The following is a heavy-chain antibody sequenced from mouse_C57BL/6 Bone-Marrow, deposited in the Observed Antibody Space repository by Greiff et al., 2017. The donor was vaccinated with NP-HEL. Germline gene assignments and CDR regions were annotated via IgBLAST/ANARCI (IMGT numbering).Heavy chain of an antibody. CDR3: ARLITTVAYYFDY. D-gene: IGHD1-1*01. V-gene: IGHV5-6*01. Sequence: EVMLVESGGDLVKPGGSLKLSCAASGFTFSSYGMSWVRQTPDKRLEWVATISSGGSYTYYPDSVKGRFTISRDNAKNTLYLQMSSLKSEDTAMYYCARLITTVAYYFDYWGQGTTLTVSS. CDR1: GFTFSSYG. CDR2: ISSGGSYT. J-gene: IGHJ2*01.